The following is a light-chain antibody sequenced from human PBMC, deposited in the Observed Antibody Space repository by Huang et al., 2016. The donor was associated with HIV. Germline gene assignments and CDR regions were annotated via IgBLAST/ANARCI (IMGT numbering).Light chain of an antibody. Sequence: IVMTQSPATLSVSPGERATLSCRASQSVSSKLAGYQQKPGQAPRLLIYGASTRATGIPARFSGSGSGTEFTLTISSLQSEDFAVYYCQQYNNWPRTFGQGTKVEIK. V-gene: IGKV3-15*01. CDR2: GAS. CDR1: QSVSSK. CDR3: QQYNNWPRT. J-gene: IGKJ1*01.